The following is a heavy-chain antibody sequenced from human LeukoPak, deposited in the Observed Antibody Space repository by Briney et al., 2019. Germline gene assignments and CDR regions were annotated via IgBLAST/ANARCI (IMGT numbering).Heavy chain of an antibody. V-gene: IGHV3-23*01. CDR3: AKGGGAAFYYYMDV. CDR1: GFTFTSYA. CDR2: ISGSDGCT. Sequence: GGSLRLSCAASGFTFTSYAMSWVRQAPGKGLEWVSAISGSDGCTFYADSVKGRFTVSRDNVKNTLYLQMNSLRAEDTAVYYCAKGGGAAFYYYMDVWGKGTTVTVSS. J-gene: IGHJ6*03. D-gene: IGHD1-26*01.